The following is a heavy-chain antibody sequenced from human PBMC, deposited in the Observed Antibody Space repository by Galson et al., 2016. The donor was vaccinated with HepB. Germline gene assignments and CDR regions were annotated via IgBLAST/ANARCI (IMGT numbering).Heavy chain of an antibody. V-gene: IGHV3-23*01. CDR1: GFTLSSYG. J-gene: IGHJ4*02. CDR3: ARDRAYSQFDF. D-gene: IGHD4-11*01. Sequence: SLRLSCAASGFTLSSYGMSWVRQAPGKGLEWVSLINDSGGTYYADSVRGRVTIPRDNAKNPQYLQMDSLRADDTAVYYCARDRAYSQFDFWGQGTPVTVSS. CDR2: INDSGGT.